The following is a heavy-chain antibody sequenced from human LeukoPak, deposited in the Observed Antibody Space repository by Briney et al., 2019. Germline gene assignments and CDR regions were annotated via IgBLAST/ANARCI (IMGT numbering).Heavy chain of an antibody. D-gene: IGHD3-3*01. Sequence: SETLSLTCAVYGGSFSGYYWSWIRQPPGKGLEWIGEINHSGSTNYNPSLKSRVTISVDTSKNQFSLKLSSVTAADTAVYYCARGRGGTIFGVVIYYYYGMDVWGQGTTVTVSS. CDR1: GGSFSGYY. CDR3: ARGRGGTIFGVVIYYYYGMDV. J-gene: IGHJ6*02. V-gene: IGHV4-34*01. CDR2: INHSGST.